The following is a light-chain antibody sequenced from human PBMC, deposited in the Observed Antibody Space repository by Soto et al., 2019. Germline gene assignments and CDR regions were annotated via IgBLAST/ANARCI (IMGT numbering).Light chain of an antibody. CDR2: DAS. Sequence: DIQMTQPPSTLSAALGDSLTITCRSSHIIRAFLAWYLQKPGKAPHLLIYDASNLESGVPSRFRGSGSWTEFPLTISCLKTDDFAAYYCQQYECYSLTFGGGTRVEIK. CDR3: QQYECYSLT. V-gene: IGKV1-5*01. J-gene: IGKJ4*01. CDR1: HIIRAF.